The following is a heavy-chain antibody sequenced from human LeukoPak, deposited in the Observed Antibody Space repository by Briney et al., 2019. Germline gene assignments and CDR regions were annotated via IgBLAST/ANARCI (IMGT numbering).Heavy chain of an antibody. J-gene: IGHJ3*02. CDR3: ARSLRRAVGDAFDI. CDR1: GFTFNNYA. D-gene: IGHD3-10*01. Sequence: PGGSLRLSCAASGFTFNNYAMSWVRQAPGKGLEWVSAISGSGDRTYYADSVKGRFTISRDNSKNTLYLQMNSLRAEDTAVYYCARSLRRAVGDAFDIWGQGTMVTVSS. V-gene: IGHV3-23*01. CDR2: ISGSGDRT.